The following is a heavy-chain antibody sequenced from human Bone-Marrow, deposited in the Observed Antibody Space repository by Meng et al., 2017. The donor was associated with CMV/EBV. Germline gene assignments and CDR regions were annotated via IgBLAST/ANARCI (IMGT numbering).Heavy chain of an antibody. CDR2: ISYSGTTT. D-gene: IGHD2/OR15-2a*01. V-gene: IGHV3-23*01. J-gene: IGHJ3*02. CDR1: GFTFSTQT. Sequence: GESLKISCPASGFTFSTQTMSWVRQAPGKGLEWVSAISYSGTTTYYADSVKGRFTVSRDNSKNTLYLQMNSLRADDTAVYYCVKEGLSTLPRAFDIWGQGTLVTVSS. CDR3: VKEGLSTLPRAFDI.